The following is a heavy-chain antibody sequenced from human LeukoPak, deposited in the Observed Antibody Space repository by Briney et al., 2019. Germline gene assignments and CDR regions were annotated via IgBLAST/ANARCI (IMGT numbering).Heavy chain of an antibody. J-gene: IGHJ5*02. CDR3: ARFPWGLNWFDP. CDR2: IYYSGST. V-gene: IGHV4-39*07. Sequence: KPSETLSLTCTVSGGSISSSSYYWGWLRQPPGRGLEWIGSIYYSGSTYYHPSLKSRLTISVHTSKNHFSLKLSSVTAADTAVYYCARFPWGLNWFDPWGQGTLVTVSS. D-gene: IGHD7-27*01. CDR1: GGSISSSSYY.